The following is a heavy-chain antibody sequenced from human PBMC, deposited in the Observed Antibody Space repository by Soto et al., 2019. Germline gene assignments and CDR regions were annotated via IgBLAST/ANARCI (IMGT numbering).Heavy chain of an antibody. V-gene: IGHV4-59*11. J-gene: IGHJ5*02. CDR3: ARLSPSSCDATCYSEGVWIDL. Sequence: PSATLSLTCTVSGASISSHYWNWIRQSPGEGLESIGYAYYSGFTSYNPSLKSRVTISIDTSKNQFSLKVNSVTAADTAVYYCARLSPSSCDATCYSEGVWIDLWGQGTLVTVSS. D-gene: IGHD2-15*01. CDR2: AYYSGFT. CDR1: GASISSHY.